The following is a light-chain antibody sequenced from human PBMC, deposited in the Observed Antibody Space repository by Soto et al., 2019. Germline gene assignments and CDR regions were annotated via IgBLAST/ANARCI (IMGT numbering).Light chain of an antibody. CDR2: DAS. V-gene: IGKV3-11*01. Sequence: EIVLTQSPATLSLSPGERATLSCRASQSVSSYLAWYQQKPGQAPRLLIYDASTRASGIPARFSGSGSGTDFTLTISSLEPEDFAVYYCQQRSNWAPRRTFGRGTKVEIK. CDR1: QSVSSY. CDR3: QQRSNWAPRRT. J-gene: IGKJ1*01.